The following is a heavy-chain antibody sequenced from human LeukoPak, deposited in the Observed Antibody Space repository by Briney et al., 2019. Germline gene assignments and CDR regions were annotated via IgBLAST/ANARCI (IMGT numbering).Heavy chain of an antibody. V-gene: IGHV1-18*01. J-gene: IGHJ4*02. CDR1: GYTFTGYG. Sequence: ASVKVSCKASGYTFTGYGISWVRQAPGQGLEWMGWISAYNGNTNYAQKLQGRVTMTTDTSTSTAYMELRSLRSDDTAVYYCARDHQPEDDILTGYGYWGQGTLVTVSS. D-gene: IGHD3-9*01. CDR3: ARDHQPEDDILTGYGY. CDR2: ISAYNGNT.